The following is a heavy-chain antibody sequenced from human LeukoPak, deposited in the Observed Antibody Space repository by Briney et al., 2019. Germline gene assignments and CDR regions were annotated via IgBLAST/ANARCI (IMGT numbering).Heavy chain of an antibody. CDR1: GFTFSIYA. CDR2: ISGSGGST. CDR3: AKNLYGDYYFDY. Sequence: PGASLRLSCAASGFTFSIYAMSWVRQAPGKGLEWVSAISGSGGSTYYADSVKGRFTISRDNSKNTLYLQMNSLRAEDTAVYYCAKNLYGDYYFDYWGQGTLVTVSS. V-gene: IGHV3-23*01. D-gene: IGHD4-17*01. J-gene: IGHJ4*02.